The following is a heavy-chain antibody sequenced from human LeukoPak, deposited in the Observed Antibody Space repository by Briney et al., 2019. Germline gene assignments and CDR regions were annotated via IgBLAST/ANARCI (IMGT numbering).Heavy chain of an antibody. Sequence: PGGSLRLSCAASGFTFSNYWMHWVRQAPGKGLVWVSRINSDGSSTSYADSVKGRFTISRDNAKNTLYLQMNSLRAEDTAVYYCARFDWEYITMALDVWGKGTTVTVSS. CDR2: INSDGSST. J-gene: IGHJ6*04. D-gene: IGHD3-10*01. V-gene: IGHV3-74*01. CDR1: GFTFSNYW. CDR3: ARFDWEYITMALDV.